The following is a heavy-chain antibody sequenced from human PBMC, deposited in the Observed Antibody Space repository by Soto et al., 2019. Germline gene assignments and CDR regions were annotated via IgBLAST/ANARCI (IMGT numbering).Heavy chain of an antibody. V-gene: IGHV1-18*01. D-gene: IGHD3-22*01. CDR1: GYTFTSYG. J-gene: IGHJ3*02. CDR3: ARAGAGYITTIAFDI. Sequence: GGSVKVACKASGYTFTSYGISSVRQAPGQGLEWMGWISAYNGNTNYAQKLQGRVTMTTDTSTSTAYMELRSLRSDDTAVYYCARAGAGYITTIAFDIWGQGTMVTV. CDR2: ISAYNGNT.